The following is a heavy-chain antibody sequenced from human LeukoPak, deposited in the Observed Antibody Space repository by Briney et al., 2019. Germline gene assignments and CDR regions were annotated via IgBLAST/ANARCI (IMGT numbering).Heavy chain of an antibody. D-gene: IGHD2-2*01. CDR1: GYTFTSHY. Sequence: GASVKVSCKASGYTFTSHYMHWVRQAPGQGLEWMGIINPSGGSTSYAQKFQGRVTMTRDTSTSTVYMELSSLRSEDTAVYYCAREVRGMYCSSTSCQAWFDPWGQGTLVTVSS. CDR2: INPSGGST. CDR3: AREVRGMYCSSTSCQAWFDP. V-gene: IGHV1-46*01. J-gene: IGHJ5*02.